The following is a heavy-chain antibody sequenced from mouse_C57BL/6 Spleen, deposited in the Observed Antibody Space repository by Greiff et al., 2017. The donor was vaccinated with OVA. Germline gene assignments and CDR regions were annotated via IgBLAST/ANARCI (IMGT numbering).Heavy chain of an antibody. CDR3: ARDSGTRGYFDY. V-gene: IGHV5-4*01. Sequence: DVKLVESGGGLVKPGGSLKLSCAASGFTFSSYAMSWVRQTPEKRLEWVATISDGGSYTYYPDNVKGRFTISRDNAKNNLYLQMSHLKSEDTAMYYCARDSGTRGYFDYWGQGTTLTVSS. CDR1: GFTFSSYA. D-gene: IGHD4-1*01. CDR2: ISDGGSYT. J-gene: IGHJ2*01.